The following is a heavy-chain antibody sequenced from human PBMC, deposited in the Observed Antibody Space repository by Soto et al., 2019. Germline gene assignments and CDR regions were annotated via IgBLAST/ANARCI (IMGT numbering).Heavy chain of an antibody. J-gene: IGHJ4*02. CDR3: AKDRAFGVVIIVFDY. D-gene: IGHD3-3*01. Sequence: EVQLLESGGGLVQPGGSPRLSCAASGFTFSSYAMSWVRQAPGKGLEWVSAISGSGGSTYYADSVKGRFTISRDNSKNTLYLQMNSLRAEDTAVYYCAKDRAFGVVIIVFDYWGQGTLVTVSS. V-gene: IGHV3-23*01. CDR1: GFTFSSYA. CDR2: ISGSGGST.